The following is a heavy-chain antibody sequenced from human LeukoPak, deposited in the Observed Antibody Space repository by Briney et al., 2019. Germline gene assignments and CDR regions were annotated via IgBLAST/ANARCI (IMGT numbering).Heavy chain of an antibody. D-gene: IGHD3-9*01. CDR3: ARAVLRYFDWYPSGYYGMDV. CDR1: GYTFTSYG. J-gene: IGHJ6*02. Sequence: ASVTVSCKASGYTFTSYGISWVRQAPGQGLEWMGWISAYNGNTNYAQKLQGRVTMTTDTSTSTAYMELRSLRSDDTAVYYCARAVLRYFDWYPSGYYGMDVWGQGTTVTVSS. V-gene: IGHV1-18*01. CDR2: ISAYNGNT.